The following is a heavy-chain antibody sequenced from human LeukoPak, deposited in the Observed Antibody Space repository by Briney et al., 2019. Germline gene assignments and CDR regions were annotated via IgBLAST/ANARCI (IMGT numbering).Heavy chain of an antibody. J-gene: IGHJ4*02. V-gene: IGHV1-2*04. CDR3: ARGWIAVAVD. Sequence: EASVTVSCKASGYTFTDYYMHWVRQAPGQGLEWMGWINPNSGGINYAQKFQGWVTMTRDTSISTAYMELSRLRSDDTAVYYCARGWIAVAVDWGQGTLVTVSS. CDR1: GYTFTDYY. CDR2: INPNSGGI. D-gene: IGHD6-19*01.